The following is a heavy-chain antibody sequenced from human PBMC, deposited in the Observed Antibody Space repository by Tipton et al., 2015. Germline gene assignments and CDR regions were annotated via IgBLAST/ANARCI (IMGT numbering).Heavy chain of an antibody. D-gene: IGHD5-24*01. CDR3: ARDVEHGMDV. CDR1: GGSVTSGSYY. CDR2: ISYTDGA. J-gene: IGHJ6*02. Sequence: GLVKPSENLSLTCTVSGGSVTSGSYYWSWIRQPPGKGLEWIGYISYTDGAHYNPTLKIRVTISVDTSKNHFSLTLNSVAAADTAVYYGARDVEHGMDVWGHGTTVTVSS. V-gene: IGHV4-61*01.